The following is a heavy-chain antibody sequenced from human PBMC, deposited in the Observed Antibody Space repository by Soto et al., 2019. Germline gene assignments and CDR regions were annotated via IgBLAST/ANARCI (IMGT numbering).Heavy chain of an antibody. D-gene: IGHD2-2*01. CDR2: IIPIFGTA. V-gene: IGHV1-69*13. CDR3: ASRGGVIVVVPAAMSNSRTDYYYYYGMDV. CDR1: GGTFSSYA. Sequence: ASVKVSCKASGGTFSSYAISWVRQAPGQGLEWMGGIIPIFGTANYAQKFQGRVTITADESTSTAYMERSSLRSEDTAVYYCASRGGVIVVVPAAMSNSRTDYYYYYGMDVWGQGTTVTVSS. J-gene: IGHJ6*02.